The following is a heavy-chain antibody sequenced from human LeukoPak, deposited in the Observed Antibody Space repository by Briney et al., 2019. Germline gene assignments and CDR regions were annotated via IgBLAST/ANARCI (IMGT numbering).Heavy chain of an antibody. V-gene: IGHV3-21*01. CDR3: ARDVVAGTYYYYGMDV. CDR1: GFTFSSYS. Sequence: GGSLRLSCAASGFTFSSYSMNWVRQAPGKGLEWVSSISSSSSYIYYADSVKGRFTISRDNAKNSLYLQMNNLRAEDTAVYYCARDVVAGTYYYYGMDVWGKGTTVTVSS. J-gene: IGHJ6*04. CDR2: ISSSSSYI. D-gene: IGHD6-19*01.